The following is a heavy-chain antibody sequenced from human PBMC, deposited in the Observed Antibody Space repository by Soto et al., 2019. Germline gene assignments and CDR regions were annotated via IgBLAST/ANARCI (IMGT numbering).Heavy chain of an antibody. CDR3: ARVRYGSGSGYYYYYYMDV. CDR2: IYYSGST. Sequence: PSETLSLTCTVSGGSISSYYWSWIRQPPGKGLEWIGYIYYSGSTNYNPSLKSRVTISVDTSKNQFSLKLSSVTAADTAVYYCARVRYGSGSGYYYYYYMDVWGKGTTVTVSS. J-gene: IGHJ6*03. CDR1: GGSISSYY. V-gene: IGHV4-59*12. D-gene: IGHD3-10*01.